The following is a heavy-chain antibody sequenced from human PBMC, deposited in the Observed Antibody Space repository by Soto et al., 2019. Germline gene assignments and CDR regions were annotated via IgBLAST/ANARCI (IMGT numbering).Heavy chain of an antibody. J-gene: IGHJ4*02. CDR3: ARAVWGSSQEFDY. CDR1: GFNFAGYC. CDR2: INPNSGAT. D-gene: IGHD3-16*01. Sequence: ASVKVSCKTSGFNFAGYCLHWVRRAPGQGLEWMGWINPNSGATKDAQKFQGRVTMTWDTSISTGYMELVSLRFDDTAVYYCARAVWGSSQEFDYWGQGTRVSVSS. V-gene: IGHV1-2*02.